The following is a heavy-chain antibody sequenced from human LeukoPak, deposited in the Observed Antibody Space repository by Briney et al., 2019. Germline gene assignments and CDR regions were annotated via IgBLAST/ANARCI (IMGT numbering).Heavy chain of an antibody. CDR1: GFTFGDNA. D-gene: IGHD4-17*01. V-gene: IGHV3-74*01. CDR3: ARFDYGDYAGAADY. J-gene: IGHJ4*02. CDR2: INSDETST. Sequence: GRSLRLSCAASGFTFGDNAMHWVRQVPGKGLVWVSRINSDETSTSYADSVKGRFTISRDNAKNTLYLQMNSLRAEDTAVYYCARFDYGDYAGAADYWGQGTLVTVSS.